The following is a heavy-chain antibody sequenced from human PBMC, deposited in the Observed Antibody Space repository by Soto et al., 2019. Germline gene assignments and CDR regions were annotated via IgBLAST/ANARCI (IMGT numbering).Heavy chain of an antibody. J-gene: IGHJ4*02. V-gene: IGHV3-30*03. Sequence: PGGSLRLSCAASGFTFSRYGMHWVRQAPGKGLEWVAVISYDGSNKYYADSVKGRFTISRDNSKNTLYLQMNSLRAEDTAVYYCTIEGAYPGPDFDYWGQGTLVTVSS. CDR3: TIEGAYPGPDFDY. CDR1: GFTFSRYG. D-gene: IGHD3-16*01. CDR2: ISYDGSNK.